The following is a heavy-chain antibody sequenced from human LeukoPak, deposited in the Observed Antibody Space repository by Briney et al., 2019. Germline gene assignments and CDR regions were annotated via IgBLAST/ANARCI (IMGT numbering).Heavy chain of an antibody. D-gene: IGHD1-26*01. Sequence: ASVKVSCKASGYTFTSYGISWVRQAPGQGLEWMGWISAYNGNTNYAQKLQGRVTMTTDTSTSTAYMELRSLRSDDTAVYSCARDNSGSYYADAFDIWGQGTMVTVSS. CDR3: ARDNSGSYYADAFDI. CDR2: ISAYNGNT. CDR1: GYTFTSYG. J-gene: IGHJ3*02. V-gene: IGHV1-18*01.